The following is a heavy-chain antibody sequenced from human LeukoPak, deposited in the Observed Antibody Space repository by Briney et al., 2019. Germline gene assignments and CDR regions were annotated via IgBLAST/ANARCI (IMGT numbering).Heavy chain of an antibody. Sequence: SVKVSCKASGYTFTGYYMHWVRQAPGQGLEWMGRIIPIFGTANYAQKFQGRVTITTDESTSTAYMELSSLRSEDTAVYYCAREYYYDSSGYYFFDHWGQGTLVTVSS. J-gene: IGHJ4*02. D-gene: IGHD3-22*01. CDR3: AREYYYDSSGYYFFDH. CDR2: IIPIFGTA. CDR1: GYTFTGYY. V-gene: IGHV1-69*05.